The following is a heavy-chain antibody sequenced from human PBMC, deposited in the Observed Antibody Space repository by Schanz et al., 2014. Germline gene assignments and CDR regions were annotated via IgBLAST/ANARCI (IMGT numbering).Heavy chain of an antibody. V-gene: IGHV3-33*01. CDR2: IWNNGVTK. Sequence: VQLLESGGGVVQPGTSLILSCSVSGFSLNTYGIHWFRQPAGKGLEWVAVIWNNGVTKYYADSVRGRFTISRDRFQNTLYLRMSSLRAEDTAVYCCARPRFDYGEVDYWGQGTLVTVSS. D-gene: IGHD4-17*01. CDR1: GFSLNTYG. J-gene: IGHJ4*02. CDR3: ARPRFDYGEVDY.